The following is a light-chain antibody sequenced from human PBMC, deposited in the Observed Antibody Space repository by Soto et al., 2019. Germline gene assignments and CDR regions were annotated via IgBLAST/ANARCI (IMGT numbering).Light chain of an antibody. J-gene: IGLJ1*01. CDR1: SSNIRYNS. CDR3: GTWDSSLTAAV. Sequence: QSVLTQPPSVSAAPGQKVTISCSGSSSNIRYNSVSWYQQLPGTAPKLLIYDNNKRPSGIPDRFSASKSGTSVALGITGLQTGDEADYFCGTWDSSLTAAVFGTGTKLTVL. V-gene: IGLV1-51*01. CDR2: DNN.